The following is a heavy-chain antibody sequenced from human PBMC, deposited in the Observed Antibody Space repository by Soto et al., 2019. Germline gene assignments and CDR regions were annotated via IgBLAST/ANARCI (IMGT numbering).Heavy chain of an antibody. D-gene: IGHD3-22*01. CDR1: GGSISSDDYY. J-gene: IGHJ4*02. CDR2: IYYNGGT. V-gene: IGHV4-30-4*01. Sequence: QVQLQESGPGLVKPSQTLSLTCSVSGGSISSDDYYWTWIRQPPGKGLEWIGYIYYNGGTHYNPSLQSRVSISVDTSKNQFSLDLSSLTAADTAVYFCARVTPFYFDSTGPMDYWGQENLVTVSS. CDR3: ARVTPFYFDSTGPMDY.